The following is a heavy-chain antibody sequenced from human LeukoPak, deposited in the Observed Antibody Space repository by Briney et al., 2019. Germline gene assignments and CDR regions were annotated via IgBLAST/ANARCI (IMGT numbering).Heavy chain of an antibody. CDR2: IRYDGSNK. D-gene: IGHD2-2*01. CDR3: AKGSPAAIIRYYFDY. Sequence: GESLKISCAASGFTFSSYGMHWVRQAPGKGLEWVAFIRYDGSNKYYADSVKGRFTISRDNSKNTLYLQMNSLRAEDTAVYYCAKGSPAAIIRYYFDYWGQGTLVTVSS. J-gene: IGHJ4*02. V-gene: IGHV3-30*02. CDR1: GFTFSSYG.